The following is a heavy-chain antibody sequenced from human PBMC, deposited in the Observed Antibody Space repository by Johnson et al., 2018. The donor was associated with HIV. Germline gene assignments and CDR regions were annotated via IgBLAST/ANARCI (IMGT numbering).Heavy chain of an antibody. CDR1: GFTFSSYG. Sequence: VQLVESGGGVVQPGRSPRLSCVASGFTFSSYGMHWVRQAPGKGLEWVAVISYDGSNKYYADSVKGRFTISRDNSKNTLYLQMNSLRAEDTAVYYCAKVGGYSYGESWGQGTMVTVSS. D-gene: IGHD5-18*01. CDR2: ISYDGSNK. V-gene: IGHV3-30*19. CDR3: AKVGGYSYGES. J-gene: IGHJ3*01.